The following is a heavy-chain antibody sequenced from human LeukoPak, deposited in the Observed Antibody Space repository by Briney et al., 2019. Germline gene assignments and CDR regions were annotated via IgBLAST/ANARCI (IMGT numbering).Heavy chain of an antibody. D-gene: IGHD3-3*01. CDR3: ARGYYDFWSAVGFDY. J-gene: IGHJ4*02. CDR2: IYTSGST. V-gene: IGHV4-61*02. CDR1: GGSISSGSYY. Sequence: SQTLSLTCTVSGGSISSGSYYWSWIRQPAGKGLEWIGRIYTSGSTNYNPSLKSRVTISVDTSKNQFSVKLSSVTAADTAVYYCARGYYDFWSAVGFDYWGRGTLVTVSS.